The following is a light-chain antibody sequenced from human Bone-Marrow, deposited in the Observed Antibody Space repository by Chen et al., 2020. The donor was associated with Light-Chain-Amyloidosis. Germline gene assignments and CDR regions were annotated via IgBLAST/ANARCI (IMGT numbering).Light chain of an antibody. J-gene: IGKJ2*01. V-gene: IGKV1-33*01. Sequence: DIQMTQSPSSLSASVGDRVTITCQASQDISSSLNWYQQKQGEAPKLLIYDTSILETGVPSRFRGSGSGTHFTFTISSLQSEDFATYYCQQCDNIPYTVGQGTKLEIK. CDR1: QDISSS. CDR3: QQCDNIPYT. CDR2: DTS.